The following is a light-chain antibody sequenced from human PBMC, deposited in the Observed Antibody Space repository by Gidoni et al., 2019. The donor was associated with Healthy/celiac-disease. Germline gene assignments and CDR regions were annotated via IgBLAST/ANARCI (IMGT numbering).Light chain of an antibody. J-gene: IGLJ2*01. CDR3: CSYAGSSPV. Sequence: QSALTQPASVSGSPGQSITISCTGTSSYVGSYNLVSWYQQHPGKAPKLMIYEVSKRPSGVSNRFSGSKSGNTASLTISGLQAEDEADYYCCSYAGSSPVFGGGTKLTVL. V-gene: IGLV2-23*02. CDR2: EVS. CDR1: SSYVGSYNL.